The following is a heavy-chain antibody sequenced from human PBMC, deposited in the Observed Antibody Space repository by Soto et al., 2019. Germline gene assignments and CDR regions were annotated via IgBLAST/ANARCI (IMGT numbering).Heavy chain of an antibody. J-gene: IGHJ6*02. Sequence: GESLKISCKGSVYSFTSYWISWVRQMPGKGLEWMGRIDPSDSYTNYSPSFQGHATISADKSISTAYLQWSSLKASDTAMYYCASSIAARPYYYYGMDVWGQGTTVTV. CDR3: ASSIAARPYYYYGMDV. CDR1: VYSFTSYW. D-gene: IGHD6-6*01. CDR2: IDPSDSYT. V-gene: IGHV5-10-1*01.